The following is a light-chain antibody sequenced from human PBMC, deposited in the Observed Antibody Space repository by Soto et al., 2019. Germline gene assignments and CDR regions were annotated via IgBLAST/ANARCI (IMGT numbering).Light chain of an antibody. CDR3: SSYTSRSTYV. CDR1: SSDVGGYNY. J-gene: IGLJ1*01. Sequence: QSVLTQPASVSGSPGQSITISCTGTSSDVGGYNYVSWYQQDPGKAPKLMIYEVSNRPSGVSNRFSGSKSGNTASLTISGLQAEDEADYYCSSYTSRSTYVFGTGTKLTVL. CDR2: EVS. V-gene: IGLV2-14*01.